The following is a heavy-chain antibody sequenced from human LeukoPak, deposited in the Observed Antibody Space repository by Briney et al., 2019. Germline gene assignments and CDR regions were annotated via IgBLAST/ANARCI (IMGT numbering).Heavy chain of an antibody. CDR2: IYSGGST. Sequence: GGSLRLSCAASGFTVSSNCMSWVRQAPGKGLEWVSVIYSGGSTYYADSVKGRFTISRDNSKNTLYLQMNSLRAEDTAVYYCAGASITMIVGDAFDIWGQGTMVTVSS. D-gene: IGHD3-22*01. CDR3: AGASITMIVGDAFDI. CDR1: GFTVSSNC. J-gene: IGHJ3*02. V-gene: IGHV3-53*01.